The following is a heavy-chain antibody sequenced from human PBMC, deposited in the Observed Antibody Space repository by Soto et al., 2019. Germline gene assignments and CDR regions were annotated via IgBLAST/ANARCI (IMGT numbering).Heavy chain of an antibody. J-gene: IGHJ4*02. V-gene: IGHV3-21*01. CDR3: ARSPTYYYDSSGYSLDY. CDR2: ISSSSSYI. D-gene: IGHD3-22*01. Sequence: XGSLKLACSASGFTFSSYSMNWVRQAPGKGLEWVSSISSSSSYIYYADSVKGRFTISRDNARNSLYLQMNSLRAEDTAVYYCARSPTYYYDSSGYSLDYWGQGTLVTVSS. CDR1: GFTFSSYS.